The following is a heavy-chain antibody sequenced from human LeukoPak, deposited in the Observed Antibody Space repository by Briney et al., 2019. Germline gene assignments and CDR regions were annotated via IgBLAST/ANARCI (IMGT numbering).Heavy chain of an antibody. D-gene: IGHD3-10*01. CDR1: GGSISSGGYS. V-gene: IGHV4-30-2*01. CDR2: IYHSGST. CDR3: ARSQGLLWFGELSFPHYFDY. Sequence: SQTLSLTCAVSGGSISSGGYSWSWIRQPPGKGLEWIGEIYHSGSTNYNPSLKSRVTISVDKSKNQFSLKLSSVTAADTAVYYCARSQGLLWFGELSFPHYFDYWGQGTLVTVSS. J-gene: IGHJ4*02.